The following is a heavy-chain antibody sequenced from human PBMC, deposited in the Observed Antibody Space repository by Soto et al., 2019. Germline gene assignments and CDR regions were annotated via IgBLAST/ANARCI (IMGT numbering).Heavy chain of an antibody. J-gene: IGHJ4*02. D-gene: IGHD2-2*01. CDR3: AREDSIIIPAVSDF. V-gene: IGHV3-21*01. CDR2: VSKSDYT. Sequence: GGGLRLSFAVSRFTFNNYGINWVRPAPGKGLEWVSSVSKSDYTYYSDSVKGRFTISRDNAKNSVSLQMNTLRAEDTAVYYCAREDSIIIPAVSDFWGQGTLVTVSS. CDR1: RFTFNNYG.